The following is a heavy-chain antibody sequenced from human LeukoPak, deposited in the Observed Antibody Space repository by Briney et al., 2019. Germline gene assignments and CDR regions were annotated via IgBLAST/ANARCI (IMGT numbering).Heavy chain of an antibody. D-gene: IGHD4-17*01. CDR1: GFNFNTYT. CDR2: ISSDSPYI. J-gene: IGHJ4*02. CDR3: VRGSYGAYDY. Sequence: PGRSLRLSCAASGFNFNTYTMNWVRQAPGKGLEWVSSISSDSPYIYYADAVHGRFTVSRDNAKYSLYLQMNSLRAEDTAVYYCVRGSYGAYDYWGQGSLVTVSS. V-gene: IGHV3-21*01.